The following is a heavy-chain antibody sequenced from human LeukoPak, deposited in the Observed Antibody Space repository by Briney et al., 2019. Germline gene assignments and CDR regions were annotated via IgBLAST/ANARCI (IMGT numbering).Heavy chain of an antibody. CDR2: IKEDESEI. D-gene: IGHD5-18*01. CDR3: ARILTYSYGLDY. J-gene: IGHJ4*02. CDR1: GFSFSSSW. Sequence: PGGSLILSCAASGFSFSSSWMAWVRQAPGKGLEWVANIKEDESEIYYVDSVKGRFTASGDNAKNSLYLQMNSLRAEDTAVYYCARILTYSYGLDYWGQGILVTVSS. V-gene: IGHV3-7*01.